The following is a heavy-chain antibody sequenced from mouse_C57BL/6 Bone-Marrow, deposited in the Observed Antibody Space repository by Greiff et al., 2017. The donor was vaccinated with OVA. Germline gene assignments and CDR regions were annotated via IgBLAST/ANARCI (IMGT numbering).Heavy chain of an antibody. Sequence: EVMLVESGGDLVKPGGSLKLSWAASGFTFSSYGMSWVRQTPDKRLEWVATISSGGSYTYYPDSVKGRFTISRDNAKNTLYLQMSSLKAEDTAMYYCARPLGGSYWGQGTLVTVSA. CDR2: ISSGGSYT. CDR3: ARPLGGSY. CDR1: GFTFSSYG. D-gene: IGHD4-1*01. V-gene: IGHV5-6*01. J-gene: IGHJ3*01.